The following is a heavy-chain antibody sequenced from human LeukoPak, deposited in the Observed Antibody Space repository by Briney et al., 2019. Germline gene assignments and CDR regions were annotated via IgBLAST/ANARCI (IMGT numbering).Heavy chain of an antibody. CDR2: IYYSGST. D-gene: IGHD3-22*01. Sequence: SETLSLTCTVSGGSISSYYWSWIRQPPGKGLEWIGYIYYSGSTNYNPSLKSRVTISVDTSRNQFSLKLSSMTAADTAVYYCARDRYYYDSSGYYRLDYWGQGTLVTVSS. V-gene: IGHV4-59*12. J-gene: IGHJ4*02. CDR1: GGSISSYY. CDR3: ARDRYYYDSSGYYRLDY.